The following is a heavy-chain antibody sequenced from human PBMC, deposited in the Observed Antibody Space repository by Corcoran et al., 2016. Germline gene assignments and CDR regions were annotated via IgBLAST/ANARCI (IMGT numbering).Heavy chain of an antibody. CDR3: ARRGPLSSSWYRN. J-gene: IGHJ4*02. D-gene: IGHD6-13*01. CDR1: GGSFSGYY. Sequence: QVQLQQRGAGLLKPSETLSLTCAVYGGSFSGYYWSWIRQPPGKGLEWIGEINHSGSTNYNPSLKSRVTISVDTSKNQFSLKLSSVTAADTAVYYCARRGPLSSSWYRNWGQGTLVTVSS. CDR2: INHSGST. V-gene: IGHV4-34*01.